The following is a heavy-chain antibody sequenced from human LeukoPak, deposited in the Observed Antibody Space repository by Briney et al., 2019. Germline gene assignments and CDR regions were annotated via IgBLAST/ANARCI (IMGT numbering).Heavy chain of an antibody. J-gene: IGHJ4*02. V-gene: IGHV3-33*01. Sequence: GGSLRVSCAASGFTFSSYGMHWVRQAPGKGLEWVAVIWYDGSNKYYADSVKGRFTISRDNSKNTLYLQMNSLRAEDTAVYYCARKGVTNDLYYFDYWGQGTLVTVSS. CDR1: GFTFSSYG. D-gene: IGHD3-10*01. CDR3: ARKGVTNDLYYFDY. CDR2: IWYDGSNK.